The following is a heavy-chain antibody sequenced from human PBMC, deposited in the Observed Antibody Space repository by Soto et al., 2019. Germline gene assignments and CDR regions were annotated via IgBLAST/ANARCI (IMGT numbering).Heavy chain of an antibody. CDR2: LWYDGSNK. J-gene: IGHJ6*03. CDR3: ARGSHNWNSREFYFYYNLDV. V-gene: IGHV3-33*01. Sequence: QVQLVESGGGVVQPGRSLRRSCAAAGFSFSGYGMHWVRQAPGKGLEWVALLWYDGSNKYYEDSVKGRFTISRDNFKNTLFLQMNSLTVEDTAVYYCARGSHNWNSREFYFYYNLDVWGQGTTVTVSS. D-gene: IGHD1-20*01. CDR1: GFSFSGYG.